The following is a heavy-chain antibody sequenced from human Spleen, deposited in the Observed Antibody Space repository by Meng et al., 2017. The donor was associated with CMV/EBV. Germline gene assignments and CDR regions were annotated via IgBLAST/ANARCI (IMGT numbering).Heavy chain of an antibody. D-gene: IGHD2-2*03. CDR3: ARDLVGYCGATNCYEPRFDS. CDR2: IGTAGDT. CDR1: GRTLSSHD. J-gene: IGHJ4*02. V-gene: IGHV3-13*01. Sequence: GESLKISCAASGRTLSSHDMHWVRQATGEGLERLSGIGTAGDTYYAGSLKGRFTISRDNAKNSLYLQMNSLRAEDTAVYYCARDLVGYCGATNCYEPRFDSWGQGTVVTVSS.